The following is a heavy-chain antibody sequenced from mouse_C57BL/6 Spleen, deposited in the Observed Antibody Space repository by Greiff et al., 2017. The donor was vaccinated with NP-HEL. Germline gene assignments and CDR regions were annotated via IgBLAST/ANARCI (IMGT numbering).Heavy chain of an antibody. CDR2: IHPNSGST. CDR3: ARQVNDYDVGYAMDQ. V-gene: IGHV1-64*01. D-gene: IGHD2-4*01. CDR1: GYIFTSNW. Sequence: QVQLQQPGAELVKPGASMKLSCVASGYIFTSNWMHWVKQRPGQGLEWIGMIHPNSGSTNYNEKFKSKATLTVDKSSSTVYMQLSSLTSEDSAVYYCARQVNDYDVGYAMDQWGQGTSVTVSS. J-gene: IGHJ4*01.